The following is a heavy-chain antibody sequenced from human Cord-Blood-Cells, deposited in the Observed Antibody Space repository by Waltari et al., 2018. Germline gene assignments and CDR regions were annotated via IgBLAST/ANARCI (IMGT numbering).Heavy chain of an antibody. D-gene: IGHD6-6*01. V-gene: IGHV4-39*01. J-gene: IGHJ1*01. CDR3: ARHFLLGEYSSSSEYFQH. Sequence: QLQLQESGPGLVKPSETLSLTCTVSGGSISSSSYYWGWIRQPPGKGLEWIGSIYYSGSTYYNPSLKSRVTISVDTSKNQFSLKLSSVTAADTAVYYCARHFLLGEYSSSSEYFQHWGQGTLVTVS. CDR1: GGSISSSSYY. CDR2: IYYSGST.